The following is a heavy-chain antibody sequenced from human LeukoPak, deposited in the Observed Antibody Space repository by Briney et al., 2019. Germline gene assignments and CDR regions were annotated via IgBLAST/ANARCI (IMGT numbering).Heavy chain of an antibody. D-gene: IGHD1-26*01. CDR1: GGFFSGYY. CDR2: INHSGST. CDR3: ARGLQSGSYFIGSRT. V-gene: IGHV4-34*01. Sequence: NPSETLSLTCAVYGGFFSGYYWSWIRQPPGKGLEWIGEINHSGSTNYNPSLKSRVTISVDTSKNQFSLKLSSVTAAGQAVYYGARGLQSGSYFIGSRTWGQGTLVTVSS. J-gene: IGHJ5*02.